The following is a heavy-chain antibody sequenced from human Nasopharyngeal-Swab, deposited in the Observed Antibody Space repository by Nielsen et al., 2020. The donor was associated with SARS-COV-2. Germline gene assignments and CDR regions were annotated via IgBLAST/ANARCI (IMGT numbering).Heavy chain of an antibody. CDR3: ASCRTSITIFGVVIRNGMDV. CDR1: GGSISSSSYY. CDR2: IYYSGSP. V-gene: IGHV4-39*01. J-gene: IGHJ6*02. D-gene: IGHD3-3*01. Sequence: SETLSLTCTVSGGSISSSSYYWGWIRQPPGKGLEWIGSIYYSGSPYYNPSLKSRVTISVDTSKHQFSLKLSSVTAADTAVYYCASCRTSITIFGVVIRNGMDVWGQGTTVTVSS.